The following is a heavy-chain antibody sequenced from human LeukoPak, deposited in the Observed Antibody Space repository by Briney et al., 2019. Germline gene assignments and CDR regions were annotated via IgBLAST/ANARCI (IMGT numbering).Heavy chain of an antibody. CDR1: GFTVSTNY. Sequence: GGSLRPSCAASGFTVSTNYMSWVRQAPGKGLEWVSVIYSGGSTYYADSVKGRFTISRDNSKNTLYLQMNSLRAEDTAVYYCARGSGGSYYMNYWGQGTLVTVSS. D-gene: IGHD1-26*01. CDR3: ARGSGGSYYMNY. CDR2: IYSGGST. V-gene: IGHV3-53*01. J-gene: IGHJ4*02.